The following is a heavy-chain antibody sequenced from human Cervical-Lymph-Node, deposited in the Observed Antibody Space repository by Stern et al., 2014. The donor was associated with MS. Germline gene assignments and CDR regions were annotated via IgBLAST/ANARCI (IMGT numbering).Heavy chain of an antibody. D-gene: IGHD3-16*02. CDR3: ARDGTTYYDDVWGSYRYDY. V-gene: IGHV1-69*08. J-gene: IGHJ4*02. CDR1: GGTFRSNT. CDR2: INPMFGLA. Sequence: QVQLEQSGAEVKKPGSSVKVSCKASGGTFRSNTIAWVRQAPGQGLEWMGRINPMFGLANYAQKFQGRVTITADSSTSTVYMELSSLRSEDTALYYCARDGTTYYDDVWGSYRYDYWGQGTLVTVSS.